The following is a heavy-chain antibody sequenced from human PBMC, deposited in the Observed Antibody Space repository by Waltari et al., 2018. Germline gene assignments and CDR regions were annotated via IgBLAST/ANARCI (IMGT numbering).Heavy chain of an antibody. V-gene: IGHV1-2*02. Sequence: QVQLVQSGAEVKKPGASVKVSCKASGYTFTGYYMHWVRQAPGQGLEWMGWINPNSGGTNYAEKFKGRVTMTRNTAIRTAYMELSRLRSDDTAVYYCARDKANSSSWYGMDVWGQGTTVTVSS. CDR3: ARDKANSSSWYGMDV. CDR2: INPNSGGT. J-gene: IGHJ6*02. D-gene: IGHD6-13*01. CDR1: GYTFTGYY.